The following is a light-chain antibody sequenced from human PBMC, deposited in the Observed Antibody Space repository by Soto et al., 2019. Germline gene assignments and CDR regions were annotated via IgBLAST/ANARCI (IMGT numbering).Light chain of an antibody. CDR2: DVS. Sequence: QSALTQPASLSGSPGQSITISCTGTSSDGGGSDFVSWYQQYPGKAPRLMIYDVSNRPSGVSNRFSGSKSGNTASLTISGLQAEDEADYYCISYTINTFYVFGTG. CDR3: ISYTINTFYV. V-gene: IGLV2-14*03. CDR1: SSDGGGSDF. J-gene: IGLJ1*01.